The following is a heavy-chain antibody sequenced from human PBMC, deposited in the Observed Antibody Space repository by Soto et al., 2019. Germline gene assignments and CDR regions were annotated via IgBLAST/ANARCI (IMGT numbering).Heavy chain of an antibody. CDR3: AREQPGYGSGGSCYSYYFDY. CDR1: GYTFTSYA. J-gene: IGHJ4*02. V-gene: IGHV1-3*01. Sequence: QVQLVQSGAEVKKPGASVKVSCKASGYTFTSYAMHWVRQAPGQRLEWMGWINAGNGNTKYSQKFQGRVTITRDTSASTAYMELSSLRSEDTAVYYCAREQPGYGSGGSCYSYYFDYWGQGTLVTVSS. D-gene: IGHD2-15*01. CDR2: INAGNGNT.